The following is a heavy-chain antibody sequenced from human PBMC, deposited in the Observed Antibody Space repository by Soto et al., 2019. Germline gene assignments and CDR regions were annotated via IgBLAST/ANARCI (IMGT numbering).Heavy chain of an antibody. CDR1: DGSINTFY. CDR3: AREGSYSAYNFAHGIQLWSFDF. J-gene: IGHJ4*02. D-gene: IGHD5-12*01. CDR2: IFSSGST. V-gene: IGHV4-4*07. Sequence: SETLSLTCTVSDGSINTFYWSWVRQPAGKGLEWIGRIFSSGSTSFNPSLESRVAMSVDTSKNHFSLNLSSVTAADMAVYYCAREGSYSAYNFAHGIQLWSFDFWGQGALVTVSS.